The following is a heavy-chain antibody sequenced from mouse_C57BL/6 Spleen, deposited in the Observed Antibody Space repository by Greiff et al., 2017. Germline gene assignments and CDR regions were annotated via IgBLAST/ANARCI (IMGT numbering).Heavy chain of an antibody. CDR3: ARKDYYGSSYRYFDV. Sequence: EVQRVESGGGLVKPGGSLKLSCAASGFTFSDYGMHWVRQAPEKGLEWVAYISSGSSTIYYADTVKGRFTISRDNAKNTLFLQMTSLRSEDTAMYYCARKDYYGSSYRYFDVWGTGTTVTVSS. J-gene: IGHJ1*03. CDR2: ISSGSSTI. V-gene: IGHV5-17*01. CDR1: GFTFSDYG. D-gene: IGHD1-1*01.